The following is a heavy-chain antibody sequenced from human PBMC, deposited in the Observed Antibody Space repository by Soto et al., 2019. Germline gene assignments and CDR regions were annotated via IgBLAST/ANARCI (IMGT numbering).Heavy chain of an antibody. CDR3: AKDRRPPNPKFDP. V-gene: IGHV3-30*18. J-gene: IGHJ5*02. CDR1: GFTFSSYG. Sequence: GGSLRLSCAASGFTFSSYGMHWVRQAPGKGLEWVAVISYDGSNKYYADSVKGRFTISRDNSKNTLYLQMNSLRAEDTAVYYCAKDRRPPNPKFDPWGQGTLVTVSS. CDR2: ISYDGSNK.